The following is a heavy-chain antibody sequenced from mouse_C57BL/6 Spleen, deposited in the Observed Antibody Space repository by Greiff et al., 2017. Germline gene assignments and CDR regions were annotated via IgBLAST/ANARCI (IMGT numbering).Heavy chain of an antibody. V-gene: IGHV1-82*01. Sequence: QVQLQQSGPELVKPGASVKISCKASGYAFSSSWMNWVKQRPGKGLEWIGRIYPGDGDTNYNGKFKGKATLTAYKSSSTAYMQLSSLTSEDSAVYFCARGDYGSRKGFAYWGQGTLVTVSA. CDR3: ARGDYGSRKGFAY. CDR1: GYAFSSSW. J-gene: IGHJ3*01. D-gene: IGHD1-1*01. CDR2: IYPGDGDT.